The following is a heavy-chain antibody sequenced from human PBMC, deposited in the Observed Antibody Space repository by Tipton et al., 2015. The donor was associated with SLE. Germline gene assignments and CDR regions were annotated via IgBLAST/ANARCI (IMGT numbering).Heavy chain of an antibody. V-gene: IGHV3-21*04. CDR2: ISSSSSYI. J-gene: IGHJ4*02. D-gene: IGHD3/OR15-3a*01. Sequence: SLRLSCAASGFTFSSYSMNWVRQAPGKGLEWVSSISSSSSYIYYADSVKGRFTISRDNAKNSLYLQMNSLRAEDTAVYYCARYWTGKEHFDYWGQGTLVTVSS. CDR3: ARYWTGKEHFDY. CDR1: GFTFSSYS.